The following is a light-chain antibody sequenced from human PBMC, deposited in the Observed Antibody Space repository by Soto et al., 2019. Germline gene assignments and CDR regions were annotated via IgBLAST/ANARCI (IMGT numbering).Light chain of an antibody. J-gene: IGLJ1*01. CDR1: TSDVGTYNL. Sequence: QSALTQPASVSGSPGQSITISCTGTTSDVGTYNLVSWYQQHPGKAPKVMIYEVNRRPSGVSSRFSGSKSGNTASLTISGLQAEDEADYYCCSYAGRSTDVFGTGTKLTVL. CDR3: CSYAGRSTDV. CDR2: EVN. V-gene: IGLV2-23*02.